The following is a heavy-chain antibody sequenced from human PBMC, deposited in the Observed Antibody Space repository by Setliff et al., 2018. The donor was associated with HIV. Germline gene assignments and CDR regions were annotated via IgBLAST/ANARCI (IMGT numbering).Heavy chain of an antibody. CDR3: ARGAYYYDTSGYPRDPFDL. D-gene: IGHD3-22*01. CDR2: ISVYNGHT. V-gene: IGHV1-18*01. Sequence: ASVKVSCKASGYSFTNLGLNWVRQAPGQGLEWMGWISVYNGHTNFAQKLQDRVTMTRDTSISTASMELSRLRSDDTAVYYCARGAYYYDTSGYPRDPFDLWGQGTMVTVSS. CDR1: GYSFTNLG. J-gene: IGHJ3*01.